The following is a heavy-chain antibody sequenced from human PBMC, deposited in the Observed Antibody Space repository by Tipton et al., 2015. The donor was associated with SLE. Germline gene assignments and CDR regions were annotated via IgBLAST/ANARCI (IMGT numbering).Heavy chain of an antibody. CDR3: AKDWTYYFDY. V-gene: IGHV3-30*02. D-gene: IGHD3/OR15-3a*01. CDR2: IRSDGSDK. Sequence: SLRLSCAASGFTFSSYGMHWVRQAPGKGLEWVAFIRSDGSDKYYAGSVKGRFTISRDNSQTTLYLQMNSLRPEDTALYYCAKDWTYYFDYWGQGTLVTVSS. J-gene: IGHJ4*02. CDR1: GFTFSSYG.